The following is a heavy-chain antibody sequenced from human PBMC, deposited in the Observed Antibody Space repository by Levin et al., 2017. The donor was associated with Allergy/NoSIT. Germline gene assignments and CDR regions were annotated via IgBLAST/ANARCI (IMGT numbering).Heavy chain of an antibody. CDR2: INTNTGNP. J-gene: IGHJ6*03. CDR3: ARENLDCSSTSCYTDYYYYMDV. CDR1: GYTFTSYA. V-gene: IGHV7-4-1*02. Sequence: ASVKVSCKASGYTFTSYAMNWVRQAPGQGLEWMGWINTNTGNPTYAQGFTGRFVFSLDTSVSTAYLQISSLKAEDTAVYYCARENLDCSSTSCYTDYYYYMDVWGKGTTVTVSS. D-gene: IGHD2-2*01.